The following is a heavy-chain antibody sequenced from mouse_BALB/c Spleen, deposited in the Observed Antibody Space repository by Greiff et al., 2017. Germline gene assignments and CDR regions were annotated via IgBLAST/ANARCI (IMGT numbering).Heavy chain of an antibody. D-gene: IGHD2-1*01. V-gene: IGHV3-6*02. J-gene: IGHJ4*01. CDR1: GYSITSGYY. Sequence: VEESGPGLVKPSQSLSLTCSVTGYSITSGYYWNWIRQFPGNKLEWMGYISYDGSNNYNPSLKNRISITRDTSKNQFFLKLNSVTTEDTATYYCAGNYEGAMDYWGQGTSVTVSS. CDR3: AGNYEGAMDY. CDR2: ISYDGSN.